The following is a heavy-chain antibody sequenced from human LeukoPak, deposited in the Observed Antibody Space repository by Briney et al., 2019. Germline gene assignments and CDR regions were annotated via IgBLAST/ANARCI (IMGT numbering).Heavy chain of an antibody. Sequence: ASVKDSCKASGYTFTDYYMHWVQQAPGKGLEWMGRVDPEDGETIYAEKFQGRVTITADTSTDTAYMELSSLRSEDTAVYYCATDLRYFDWLSSGNWFDPWGQGTLVTVSS. V-gene: IGHV1-69-2*01. CDR2: VDPEDGET. CDR3: ATDLRYFDWLSSGNWFDP. J-gene: IGHJ5*02. D-gene: IGHD3-9*01. CDR1: GYTFTDYY.